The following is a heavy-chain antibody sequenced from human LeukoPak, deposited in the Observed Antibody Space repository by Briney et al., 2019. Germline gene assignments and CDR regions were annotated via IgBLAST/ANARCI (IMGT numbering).Heavy chain of an antibody. CDR1: GGSLWSFY. CDR3: ARTQEAGYSSGWYDSYYYYYMDV. V-gene: IGHV4-4*07. J-gene: IGHJ6*03. D-gene: IGHD6-19*01. CDR2: LYNNGST. Sequence: SETLSLTCTVSGGSLWSFYWSWVRQPAGKGLEWIGRLYNNGSTNYNPSLKSRVTISVDTSKNQFSLKLSSVTAADTAVYYCARTQEAGYSSGWYDSYYYYYMDVWGKGTTVTVSS.